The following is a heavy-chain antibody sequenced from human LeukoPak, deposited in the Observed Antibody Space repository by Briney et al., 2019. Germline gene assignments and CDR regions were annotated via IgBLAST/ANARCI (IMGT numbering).Heavy chain of an antibody. CDR2: IIPIFGTA. D-gene: IGHD3-22*01. CDR1: GGTFSSYA. V-gene: IGHV1-69*06. J-gene: IGHJ4*02. Sequence: GASVKVSCKASGGTFSSYAISWVRQAPGQGLEWMGGIIPIFGTANYAQKFQGRVTITADKSTSTAYMELSSLRAEDTAVYHCARRNHYDSKETDYWGQGTLVTVSS. CDR3: ARRNHYDSKETDY.